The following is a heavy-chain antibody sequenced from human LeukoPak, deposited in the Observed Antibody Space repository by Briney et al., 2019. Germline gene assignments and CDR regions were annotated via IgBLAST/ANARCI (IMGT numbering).Heavy chain of an antibody. D-gene: IGHD6-13*01. V-gene: IGHV1-18*01. Sequence: GASVKVSCKASGYTFTSYGISWVRQAPGQGLEWMGWISAYNGNTNYAQKLQGRVTMTTDTSTSTAYMELRSLRSDDTAVYYCAKIPQRSWHGNVYYYYYYMDVWGKGTTVTVSS. CDR1: GYTFTSYG. CDR2: ISAYNGNT. CDR3: AKIPQRSWHGNVYYYYYYMDV. J-gene: IGHJ6*03.